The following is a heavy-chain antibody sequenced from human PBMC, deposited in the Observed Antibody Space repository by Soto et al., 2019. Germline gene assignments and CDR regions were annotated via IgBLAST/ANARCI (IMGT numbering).Heavy chain of an antibody. CDR3: ARRHLAVAVSPGFDP. CDR1: GLSITDSEMG. J-gene: IGHJ5*02. V-gene: IGHV2-26*01. Sequence: QVTLKESGPVLVKPTETLTLRCTVSGLSITDSEMGVSWIRQPPGQPLEWLAHIDSSGEKSYRTFLKSRLDISKDNSKSQIVLTMTNMDPADTATYYCARRHLAVAVSPGFDPWGQGIPVTVSS. CDR2: IDSSGEK.